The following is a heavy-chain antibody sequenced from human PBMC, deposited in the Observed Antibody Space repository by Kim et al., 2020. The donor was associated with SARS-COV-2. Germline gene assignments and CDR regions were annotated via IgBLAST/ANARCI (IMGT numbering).Heavy chain of an antibody. CDR1: GGSVSSGSYY. Sequence: SETLSLTCTVSGGSVSSGSYYWSWIRQPPGKGLEWIGYIYYSGSTNYNPSLKSRVTISVDTSKNQFSLKLSSVTAADTAVYYCARDSYYYGSGSYPFDY. CDR2: IYYSGST. CDR3: ARDSYYYGSGSYPFDY. V-gene: IGHV4-61*01. J-gene: IGHJ4*01. D-gene: IGHD3-10*01.